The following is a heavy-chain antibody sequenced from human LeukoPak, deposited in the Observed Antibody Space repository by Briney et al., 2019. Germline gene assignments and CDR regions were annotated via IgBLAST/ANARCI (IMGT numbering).Heavy chain of an antibody. CDR3: AREFRRIGTDAFDI. J-gene: IGHJ3*02. CDR1: GYTFTGYY. CDR2: INPNSGGT. Sequence: ASVKVSCKASGYTFTGYYMHWVRQAPGQGLEWMGWINPNSGGTNYAQKFQGRVTMTRDTSISTAYMELSSVTAADTAVYYCAREFRRIGTDAFDIWGQGTMVTVSS. V-gene: IGHV1-2*02. D-gene: IGHD2-15*01.